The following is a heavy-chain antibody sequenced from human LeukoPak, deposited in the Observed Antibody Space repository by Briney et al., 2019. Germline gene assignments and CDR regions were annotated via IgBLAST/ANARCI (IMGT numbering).Heavy chain of an antibody. D-gene: IGHD6-6*01. V-gene: IGHV4-4*07. CDR1: GGSISSYY. CDR2: IDTSGNT. CDR3: ASYSSSSGYFFDC. J-gene: IGHJ4*02. Sequence: PSETLSLTCTVPGGSISSYYWSWIRQPAGKGLEWIGRIDTSGNTNYNPSLKSRITVSVDTSKNQVSLKLSSVTAADTAVYYCASYSSSSGYFFDCWGQGTLVTVSS.